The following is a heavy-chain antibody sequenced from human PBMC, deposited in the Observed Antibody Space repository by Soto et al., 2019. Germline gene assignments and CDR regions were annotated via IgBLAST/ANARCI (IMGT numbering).Heavy chain of an antibody. CDR2: IIPILGIA. CDR3: AREFGAATPYYYYYMDV. V-gene: IGHV1-69*10. J-gene: IGHJ6*03. CDR1: GVTFSSYS. Sequence: VKVSCKASGVTFSSYSICWVRHAPGKGLEWMGRIIPILGIANYAQKFQGRVTITADKSTSTAYMELSSLRSEDTAVYYCAREFGAATPYYYYYMDVWGKGTTVTVSS. D-gene: IGHD2-15*01.